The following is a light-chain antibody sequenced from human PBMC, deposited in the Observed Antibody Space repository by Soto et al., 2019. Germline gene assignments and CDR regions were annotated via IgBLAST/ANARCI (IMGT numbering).Light chain of an antibody. CDR3: QQYNNYWGLT. CDR2: KAT. V-gene: IGKV1-5*03. Sequence: DIQMTQSPSTLSASVGDRVTITCRASQSMSYWLAWYQQKPGKAPKLLIYKATNLEAGVPSRFSGSGSGTEFTLPISSLQPDDFATYSCQQYNNYWGLTFGGGTRVEIK. CDR1: QSMSYW. J-gene: IGKJ4*01.